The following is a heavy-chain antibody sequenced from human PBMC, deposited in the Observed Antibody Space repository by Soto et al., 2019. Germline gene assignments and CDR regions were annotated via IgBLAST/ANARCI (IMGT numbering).Heavy chain of an antibody. CDR2: ISYDGDDD. J-gene: IGHJ6*01. Sequence: GGTLRISCAASGLTLRDYAMHGVLQAPGKGLEWVTRISYDGDDDYYTDAVRGRFALARDNSTSTLYLLMNSPGVEDTAAYYCARVPDTRALLYYCAMDVWAEGTLVTVSS. CDR3: ARVPDTRALLYYCAMDV. V-gene: IGHV3-30*09. D-gene: IGHD2-2*01. CDR1: GLTLRDYA.